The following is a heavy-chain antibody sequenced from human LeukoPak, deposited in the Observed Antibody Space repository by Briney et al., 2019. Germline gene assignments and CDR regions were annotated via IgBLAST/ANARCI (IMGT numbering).Heavy chain of an antibody. CDR1: GGSISSYY. CDR2: IYYSGST. D-gene: IGHD3-10*01. CDR3: ASRDQLGSYYYYYMDV. Sequence: SETLSLTCTVSGGSISSYYWSWIRQPPGKGLEWIGYIYYSGSTNYNPSLKSRVTISVDTSKNQFSLKLSSVTAADTAVYYCASRDQLGSYYYYYMDVWGKGTTVTVSS. J-gene: IGHJ6*03. V-gene: IGHV4-59*01.